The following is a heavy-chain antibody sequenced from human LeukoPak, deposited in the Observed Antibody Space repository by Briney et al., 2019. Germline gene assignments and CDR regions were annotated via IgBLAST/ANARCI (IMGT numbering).Heavy chain of an antibody. V-gene: IGHV3-30*04. CDR3: ASHWFDP. CDR1: GFTFSSYA. J-gene: IGHJ5*02. CDR2: ISYDGSNK. Sequence: GRSLRLSCAASGFTFSSYAMHWVRQAPGKGLEWVAVISYDGSNKYYADSVKGRFTISRDNSKNTLYLQMNSLRAEGTAVYYCASHWFDPWGQGTLVTVSS.